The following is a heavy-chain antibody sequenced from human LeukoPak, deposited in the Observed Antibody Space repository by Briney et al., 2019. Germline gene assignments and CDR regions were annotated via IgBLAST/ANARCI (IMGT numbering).Heavy chain of an antibody. CDR1: GYTFTGYY. D-gene: IGHD2-15*01. CDR2: INPNSGGT. Sequence: ASVKVSCKASGYTFTGYYMHWVRQAPGQGLEWMGWINPNSGGTNYAQKFQGRVTMTRDTSISTAYMELSRLRSDDTAVYYCARDRQGYCSGGSCYSDWFDPWGQGTLVTVSS. CDR3: ARDRQGYCSGGSCYSDWFDP. V-gene: IGHV1-2*02. J-gene: IGHJ5*02.